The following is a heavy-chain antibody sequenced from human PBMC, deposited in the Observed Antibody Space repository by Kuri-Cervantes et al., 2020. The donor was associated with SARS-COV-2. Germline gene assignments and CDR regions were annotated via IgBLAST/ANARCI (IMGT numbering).Heavy chain of an antibody. V-gene: IGHV4-4*07. CDR2: IYYSGSP. J-gene: IGHJ4*02. Sequence: SETLSLTCTVSGGSISSYYWSWIRPPAGKGLEWIGRIYYSGSPNYNPSLKSRVTISVDTSKNQFSLKLSSVTAADTAVYYCARVSRPYYFDYWGQGTLVTVSS. CDR3: ARVSRPYYFDY. CDR1: GGSISSYY.